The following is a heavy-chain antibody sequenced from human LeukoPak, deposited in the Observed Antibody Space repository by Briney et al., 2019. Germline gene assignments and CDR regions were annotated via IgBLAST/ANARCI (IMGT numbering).Heavy chain of an antibody. V-gene: IGHV2-70*11. D-gene: IGHD6-13*01. CDR3: AHELGYYYYMDV. CDR2: IDWDDDK. J-gene: IGHJ6*03. CDR1: GFSLSTSGMC. Sequence: SGPALVKPTQTLTLTCTFSGFSLSTSGMCVSWIRQPQGKALEWLARIDWDDDKYYSTSLKTRLTISKDTSKNQVVLTMTNMDPVDTATYYCAHELGYYYYMDVWGKGTTITVSS.